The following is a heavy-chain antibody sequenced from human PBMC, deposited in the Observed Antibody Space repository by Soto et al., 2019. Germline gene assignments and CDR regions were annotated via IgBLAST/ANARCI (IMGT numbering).Heavy chain of an antibody. CDR2: IVVGSGNT. CDR1: GFTFTSSA. V-gene: IGHV1-58*01. D-gene: IGHD1-7*01. J-gene: IGHJ4*02. Sequence: VASVKVSCKASGFTFTSSAVQWVRQARGQRLEWIGWIVVGSGNTNYAQKFQERVTITRDMSTSTAYMELSSLRSEDTAVYYCAADDEGGTAFDLWGQGTLVTVSS. CDR3: AADDEGGTAFDL.